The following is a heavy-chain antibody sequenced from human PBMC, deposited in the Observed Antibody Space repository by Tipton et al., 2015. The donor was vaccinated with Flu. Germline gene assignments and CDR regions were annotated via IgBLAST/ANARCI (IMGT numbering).Heavy chain of an antibody. CDR3: ARVDGTRGMDV. CDR1: GDSISTTIYY. D-gene: IGHD5-24*01. V-gene: IGHV4-39*07. CDR2: IYYSGTT. J-gene: IGHJ6*02. Sequence: LRLSCTVSGDSISTTIYYWGWVRQPPGKGLEWIGSIYYSGTTYYNPSLKSRVTISVDSSKNEFSLTLASLTAADTAVYYCARVDGTRGMDVWGQGTTVTVS.